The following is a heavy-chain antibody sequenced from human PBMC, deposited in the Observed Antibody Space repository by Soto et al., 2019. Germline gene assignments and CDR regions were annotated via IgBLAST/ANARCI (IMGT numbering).Heavy chain of an antibody. CDR2: ISGSGGIT. CDR3: AKSLSASPNYFFHS. D-gene: IGHD1-1*01. J-gene: IGHJ4*02. Sequence: EVQLLVSGGGLVQPGGSLRLSCAASGFPFSSYAMSWVRQAPGKGLEWVSGISGSGGITYYADSVKGRFTISRDNSKNTLYLQMNSLRADETALYFCAKSLSASPNYFFHSWGQGTLVTVSS. CDR1: GFPFSSYA. V-gene: IGHV3-23*01.